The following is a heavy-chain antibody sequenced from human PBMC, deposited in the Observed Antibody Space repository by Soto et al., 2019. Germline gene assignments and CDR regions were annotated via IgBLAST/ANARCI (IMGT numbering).Heavy chain of an antibody. V-gene: IGHV1-58*01. CDR3: AAPPNRDAYNYGY. J-gene: IGHJ4*02. CDR1: GLTFSSSA. D-gene: IGHD5-12*01. CDR2: IVVGSGST. Sequence: QMQLVQSGPEVRKPGTSVKVSCKASGLTFSSSAVQWVRQARGQRLEWIGWIVVGSGSTKYAQKFQERVTITRDMYTSTAYMELNSLRSEDTAVYYCAAPPNRDAYNYGYWGQGTLVTVSS.